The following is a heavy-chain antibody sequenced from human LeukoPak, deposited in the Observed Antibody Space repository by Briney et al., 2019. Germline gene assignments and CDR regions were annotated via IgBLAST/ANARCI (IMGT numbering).Heavy chain of an antibody. Sequence: GGSLRLSCAASGFNFNTYWMSWVRQAPGKGLEWVANIKPDGSEKHYVDSVKGRFTISRDNVKNSLFLQMNSLKTEDTAVYYCTNPGTGVDYWGQGTLVTVSS. V-gene: IGHV3-7*03. CDR3: TNPGTGVDY. CDR1: GFNFNTYW. J-gene: IGHJ4*02. CDR2: IKPDGSEK. D-gene: IGHD1-1*01.